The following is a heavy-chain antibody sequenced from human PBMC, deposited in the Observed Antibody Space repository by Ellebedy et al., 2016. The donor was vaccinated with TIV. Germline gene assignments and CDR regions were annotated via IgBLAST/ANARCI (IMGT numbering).Heavy chain of an antibody. CDR1: GFTFSSYA. D-gene: IGHD4-17*01. CDR3: AKDFIYGDYADY. Sequence: GESLKISCAAPGFTFSSYAMSWVRQAPGKGLEWVSTMSGSGGRIYHADSVKGRFNISRDNSNNTLYLQMNCLRAEETAVYYCAKDFIYGDYADYWGQGTLVTVSS. V-gene: IGHV3-23*01. CDR2: MSGSGGRI. J-gene: IGHJ4*02.